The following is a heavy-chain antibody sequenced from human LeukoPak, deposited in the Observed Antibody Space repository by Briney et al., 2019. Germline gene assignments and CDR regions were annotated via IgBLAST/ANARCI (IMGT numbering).Heavy chain of an antibody. CDR3: ARMAQRVRGVTILETPIDY. CDR2: IYYSGST. Sequence: PSETLSLTCTVSGGSISSYYWSWIRRPPGKGLEWIGYIYYSGSTNYNPSLKSRVTISVDTSKNQFSLKLSSVTAADTAVYYCARMAQRVRGVTILETPIDYWGQGTLVTVSS. CDR1: GGSISSYY. V-gene: IGHV4-59*08. J-gene: IGHJ4*02. D-gene: IGHD3-10*01.